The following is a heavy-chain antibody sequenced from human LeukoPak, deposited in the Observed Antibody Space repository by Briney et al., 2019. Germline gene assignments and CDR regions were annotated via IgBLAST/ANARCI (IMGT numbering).Heavy chain of an antibody. CDR3: ARRVGYCSSTSCYVSYGMDV. D-gene: IGHD2-2*01. Sequence: GESLKISCKGSGYSFTSYWIGWVRQMPGKGLEWMGIIYPGDSDTRYSPSFQGQVTISADKSISTAYLQWSSLKASDTAVYYCARRVGYCSSTSCYVSYGMDVWGQGTTVTVSS. CDR2: IYPGDSDT. V-gene: IGHV5-51*01. J-gene: IGHJ6*02. CDR1: GYSFTSYW.